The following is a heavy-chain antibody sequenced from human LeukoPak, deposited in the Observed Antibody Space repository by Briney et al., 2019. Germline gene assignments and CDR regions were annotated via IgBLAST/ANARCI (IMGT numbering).Heavy chain of an antibody. CDR1: GYTFTSNY. J-gene: IGHJ4*02. Sequence: GASVKVSCKASGYTFTSNYIHWVRQAPGQGLEWMGMIYPRDGITSYAQKFQGRVTVTRDTSTSTVHMELSGLRSEDTAVYYCARDQEGFDYWGQGTLVTVSS. V-gene: IGHV1-46*01. CDR2: IYPRDGIT. CDR3: ARDQEGFDY.